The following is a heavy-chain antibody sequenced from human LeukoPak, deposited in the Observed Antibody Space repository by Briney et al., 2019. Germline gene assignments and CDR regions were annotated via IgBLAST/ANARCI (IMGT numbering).Heavy chain of an antibody. CDR1: GYTFTGYY. J-gene: IGHJ4*02. CDR3: ARASYSGSYFANY. Sequence: GASVKVSCKASGYTFTGYYMHWVRQAPGQGLEWMGWINPNSGGTNYAQKFQGRVTMTRDTSISTAYMELSRLRSDDTAVYYCARASYSGSYFANYWGQGTLVTVSS. D-gene: IGHD1-26*01. V-gene: IGHV1-2*02. CDR2: INPNSGGT.